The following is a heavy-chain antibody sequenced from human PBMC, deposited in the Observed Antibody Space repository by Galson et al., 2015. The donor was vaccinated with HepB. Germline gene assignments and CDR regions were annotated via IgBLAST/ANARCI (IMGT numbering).Heavy chain of an antibody. V-gene: IGHV1-18*01. Sequence: SVKVSCKASGYSFTYYGISWVRQAPGRGLEWMGWISAYNGNRNYAQKFQGRVTMTTETSTSTVYMELRSLRSDDTAVYYCARDIGQRVEPWPFFDYWGQGTLVTVSS. CDR2: ISAYNGNR. CDR3: ARDIGQRVEPWPFFDY. D-gene: IGHD6-25*01. J-gene: IGHJ4*02. CDR1: GYSFTYYG.